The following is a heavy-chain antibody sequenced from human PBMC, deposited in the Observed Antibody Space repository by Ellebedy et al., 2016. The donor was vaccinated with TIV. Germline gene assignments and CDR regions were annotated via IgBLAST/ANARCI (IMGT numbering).Heavy chain of an antibody. J-gene: IGHJ4*01. CDR1: GFTFSRQW. Sequence: PGGSLRLSCAASGFTFSRQWMPWIRHAPGKGLVWLSCINGEGGFTSQVDFVKGRLTISRDNDKNTLYLQMNSLKAEDTAMYYCSTLSDTGYWGHGTLVTVSS. CDR2: INGEGGFT. CDR3: STLSDTGY. D-gene: IGHD2-21*02. V-gene: IGHV3-74*01.